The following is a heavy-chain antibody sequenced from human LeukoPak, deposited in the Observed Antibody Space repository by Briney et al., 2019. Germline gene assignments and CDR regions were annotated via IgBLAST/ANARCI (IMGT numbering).Heavy chain of an antibody. CDR1: GFTFSSYG. CDR3: AREPIVVVPAAMP. CDR2: ISSSSSTI. D-gene: IGHD2-2*01. J-gene: IGHJ4*02. V-gene: IGHV3-48*01. Sequence: PGGSLRLSCAASGFTFSSYGMNWVRQAPGKGLEWVSYISSSSSTIYYADSVKGRFTISRDNAKNSLYLQMNSLRAEDTAVYYCAREPIVVVPAAMPWGQGTLVTVSS.